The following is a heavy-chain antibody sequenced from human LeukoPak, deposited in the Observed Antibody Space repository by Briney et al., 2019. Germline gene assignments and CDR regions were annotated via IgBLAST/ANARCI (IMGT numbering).Heavy chain of an antibody. CDR2: INPSGGST. D-gene: IGHD2-21*02. V-gene: IGHV1-46*01. CDR3: AREIGYCGGDCYFPSDYYYMDV. CDR1: GYTFTSYY. Sequence: ASVKVSCMAAGYTFTSYYMHWVRPAPGEGLEWMGIINPSGGSTSYTQKIQGRVTMTREASTSKVYMELSSLRSEDTAVYYCAREIGYCGGDCYFPSDYYYMDVWGRGPTVTVSS. J-gene: IGHJ6*03.